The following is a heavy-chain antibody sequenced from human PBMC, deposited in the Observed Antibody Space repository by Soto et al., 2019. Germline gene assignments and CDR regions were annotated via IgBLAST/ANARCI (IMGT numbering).Heavy chain of an antibody. CDR2: INPSGGST. V-gene: IGHV1-46*01. D-gene: IGHD6-13*01. CDR3: ARDSKGYSSSWSFDY. J-gene: IGHJ4*02. CDR1: GYTFTSYY. Sequence: ASVKVSCKASGYTFTSYYMHWVRQAPGQGLEWMGIINPSGGSTSYAQKFQGRVTMTRDTSTSTVYMELSSLRSEDTAVYYCARDSKGYSSSWSFDYWGQGTLVTVSS.